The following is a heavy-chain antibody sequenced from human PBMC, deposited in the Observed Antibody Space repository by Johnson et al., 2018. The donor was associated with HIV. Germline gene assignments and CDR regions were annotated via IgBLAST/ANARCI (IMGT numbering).Heavy chain of an antibody. V-gene: IGHV3-66*02. CDR3: ARDEVDDGAFDV. CDR1: GFTVSSNY. J-gene: IGHJ3*01. Sequence: VQLVESGGGMVQPGGSLRLSCAVSGFTVSSNYLSWVRQAPGKGLEWVSLIYSGVHTYYADSVKGRFTISRDSSKNTLYLQMNSLRVEDAAIYYCARDEVDDGAFDVWGQGTMVTVSS. CDR2: IYSGVHT. D-gene: IGHD2-2*01.